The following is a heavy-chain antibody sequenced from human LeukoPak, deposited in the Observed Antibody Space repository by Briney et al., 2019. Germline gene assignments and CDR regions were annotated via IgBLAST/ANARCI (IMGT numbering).Heavy chain of an antibody. D-gene: IGHD4-23*01. CDR2: INHSGST. CDR1: GGSFSGYY. Sequence: SETLSLTCAVYGGSFSGYYWSWIRQSPGKGLEWIGEINHSGSTKYNSSLKSRVTISVDTSKSQFSLKLSSVTAADTAVYYCARDPTTVEGHDAFDIWGQGTMVTVSS. V-gene: IGHV4-34*01. CDR3: ARDPTTVEGHDAFDI. J-gene: IGHJ3*02.